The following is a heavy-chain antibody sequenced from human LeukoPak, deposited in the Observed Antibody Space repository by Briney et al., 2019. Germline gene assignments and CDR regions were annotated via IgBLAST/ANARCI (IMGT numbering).Heavy chain of an antibody. J-gene: IGHJ4*02. D-gene: IGHD3-10*01. CDR3: AKVPQRSPSFDY. Sequence: PGGSLRLSCAASGFTFRGYAMSWVRQAPGKGLEWVSAISGSGGSTYYTDSVKGRFTISRDNSKNTLYLQMNSLRAEDTAVYYCAKVPQRSPSFDYWGQGTLVTVSS. V-gene: IGHV3-23*01. CDR1: GFTFRGYA. CDR2: ISGSGGST.